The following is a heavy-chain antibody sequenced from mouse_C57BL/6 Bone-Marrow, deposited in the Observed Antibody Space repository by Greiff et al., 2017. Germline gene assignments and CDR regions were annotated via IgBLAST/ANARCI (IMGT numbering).Heavy chain of an antibody. Sequence: QVQLQQSGAELVRPGASVTLSCKASGYTFTDYEMHWVKQTPVHGLEWIGAIDPETGGTAYNQKFKGKAILTADKSSSTAYMELRSLTSEDSAVXYCTRWIYYDYDSYFDYWGQGTTLTVSS. CDR1: GYTFTDYE. J-gene: IGHJ2*01. V-gene: IGHV1-15*01. CDR3: TRWIYYDYDSYFDY. D-gene: IGHD2-4*01. CDR2: IDPETGGT.